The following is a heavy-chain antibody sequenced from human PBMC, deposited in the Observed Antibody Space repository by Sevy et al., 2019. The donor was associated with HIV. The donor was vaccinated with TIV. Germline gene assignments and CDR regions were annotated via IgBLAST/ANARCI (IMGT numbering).Heavy chain of an antibody. CDR2: IYYSGST. CDR3: ARDLSPTYSGYDLVY. Sequence: SETLSLTCTVSGGSISSGDYYWSWIRQPPGKGLEWIGYIYYSGSTYYNPSLKSRVTISVDTSKNQFSLKLSSVTAAATAVYYCARDLSPTYSGYDLVYWGQGTLVTVSS. D-gene: IGHD5-12*01. J-gene: IGHJ4*02. V-gene: IGHV4-30-4*01. CDR1: GGSISSGDYY.